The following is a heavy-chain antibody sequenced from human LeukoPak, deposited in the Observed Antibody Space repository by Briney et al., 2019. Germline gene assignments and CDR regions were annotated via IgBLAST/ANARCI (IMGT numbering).Heavy chain of an antibody. CDR3: ASYGYSSSCFRD. CDR1: GGSFSGNY. V-gene: IGHV4-34*01. CDR2: INHSGST. Sequence: SETLSLTCAVYGGSFSGNYWSWIRQPPGKGLEWIGEINHSGSTNYNPSLKSRLTISVDTSKNQFSLKLSSVTAADTAVYYCASYGYSSSCFRDWGQGTLVAVSS. J-gene: IGHJ4*02. D-gene: IGHD6-13*01.